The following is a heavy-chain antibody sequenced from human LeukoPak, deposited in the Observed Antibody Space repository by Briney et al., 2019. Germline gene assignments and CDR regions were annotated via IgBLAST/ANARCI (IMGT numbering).Heavy chain of an antibody. J-gene: IGHJ4*02. V-gene: IGHV3-30-3*01. CDR3: ARDGKGYSSSWYQLDY. D-gene: IGHD6-13*01. CDR2: ISYDGSNK. Sequence: GGSLRLSCAASGFTFSSYAMHWVRQAPGKGLEWVAVISYDGSNKYYADSVKGRFTISRDNSKNTLYLQMNSLRAEDTAVYYCARDGKGYSSSWYQLDYWGQGTLVTVSS. CDR1: GFTFSSYA.